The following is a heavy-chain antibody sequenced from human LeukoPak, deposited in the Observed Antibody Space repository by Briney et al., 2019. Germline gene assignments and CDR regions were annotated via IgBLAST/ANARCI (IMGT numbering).Heavy chain of an antibody. CDR2: IYTSGCT. J-gene: IGHJ5*02. V-gene: IGHV4-61*02. Sequence: SQTLSLTCTVHGGSISCGRYYWSWIRQPAGKGLEWIGRIYTSGCTNYNPSLKRRVTISVDTSKNQFSLKLSSVTAADTAVYYCARARGALGYCTSSSCYGSNINWFDPWGQGTLVTVSS. CDR3: ARARGALGYCTSSSCYGSNINWFDP. CDR1: GGSISCGRYY. D-gene: IGHD2-2*01.